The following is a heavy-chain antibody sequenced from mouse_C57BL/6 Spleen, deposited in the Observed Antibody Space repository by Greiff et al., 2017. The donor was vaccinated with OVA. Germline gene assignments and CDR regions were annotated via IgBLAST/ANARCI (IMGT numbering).Heavy chain of an antibody. Sequence: EVQLQESGPELVKPGASVKISCKASGYSFTDYNMNWVKQSNGKSLEWIGVINPNYGTTSYNQKFKGKATLTVDQSSSTAYMQLNSLTSDDSAVYYCARGGGSSSAWFAYWGQGTLVTVSA. CDR3: ARGGGSSSAWFAY. V-gene: IGHV1-39*01. D-gene: IGHD1-1*01. CDR1: GYSFTDYN. CDR2: INPNYGTT. J-gene: IGHJ3*01.